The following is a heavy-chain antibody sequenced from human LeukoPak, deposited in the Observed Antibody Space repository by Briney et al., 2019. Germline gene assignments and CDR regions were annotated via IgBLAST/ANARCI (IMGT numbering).Heavy chain of an antibody. CDR3: ARERAGGVGIAAAGFPYYGMDV. CDR2: ISAYNGNT. CDR1: GYTFTSYG. Sequence: GASVKVSCKASGYTFTSYGISWVRQAPGQGLEWMGWISAYNGNTNYAQKLQGRVTMTTDTSTSTAYMELRSLRSDDTAVYYCARERAGGVGIAAAGFPYYGMDVWGQGTTVTVSS. D-gene: IGHD6-13*01. J-gene: IGHJ6*02. V-gene: IGHV1-18*01.